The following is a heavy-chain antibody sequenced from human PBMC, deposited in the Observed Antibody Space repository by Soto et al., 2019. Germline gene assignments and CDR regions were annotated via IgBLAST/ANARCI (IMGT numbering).Heavy chain of an antibody. D-gene: IGHD3-16*02. V-gene: IGHV4-61*01. CDR2: IYYSGST. J-gene: IGHJ4*02. Sequence: LSLTCTVSGGSVSSGSYYWSWIRQPPGKGLEWIGYIYYSGSTNYNPSLKSRVTISVDTSKNQFSLKLSSVTAADTAVYYCARGLPGITFGGVIVPAPYFDYWGQGTLVTVSS. CDR3: ARGLPGITFGGVIVPAPYFDY. CDR1: GGSVSSGSYY.